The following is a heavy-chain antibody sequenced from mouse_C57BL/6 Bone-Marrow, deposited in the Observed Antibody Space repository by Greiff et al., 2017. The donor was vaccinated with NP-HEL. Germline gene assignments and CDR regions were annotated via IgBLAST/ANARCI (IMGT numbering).Heavy chain of an antibody. CDR2: INPNNGGT. J-gene: IGHJ1*03. CDR3: AREDYYGSSYYWYFDV. D-gene: IGHD1-1*01. CDR1: GYTFTDYY. Sequence: EVQLQQSGPELVKPGASVKISCKASGYTFTDYYMNWVKQSHGKSLEWIGDINPNNGGTSYNQKFKGKATLTVDKSSSTAYMELRSLTSEDSAVYYWAREDYYGSSYYWYFDVWGTGTTVTVSS. V-gene: IGHV1-26*01.